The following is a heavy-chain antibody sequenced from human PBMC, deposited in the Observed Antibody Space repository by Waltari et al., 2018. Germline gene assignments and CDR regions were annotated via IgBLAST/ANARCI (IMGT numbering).Heavy chain of an antibody. V-gene: IGHV5-10-1*03. J-gene: IGHJ6*02. Sequence: EVQLVQSGAEVKKPGESLRISCKGSGCSFSSYWINWVRQMPGKGLEWMGRIDPSDSNTKYSPSFQGHVSISADKSISTAYLQWSSLRASDTAMYYCARNEQYSGYDSGDYYLYYGMDVWGQGTTVTVSS. CDR1: GCSFSSYW. D-gene: IGHD5-12*01. CDR2: IDPSDSNT. CDR3: ARNEQYSGYDSGDYYLYYGMDV.